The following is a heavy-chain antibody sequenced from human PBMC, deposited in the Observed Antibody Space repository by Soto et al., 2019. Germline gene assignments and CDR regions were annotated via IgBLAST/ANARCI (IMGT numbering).Heavy chain of an antibody. Sequence: QVQLQESGPGLVKPSETLSLTCTVSGGSISSYYWSWIRQPPGKGLEWIGYIYYSGRTNYNPSLKMRVTISVDTSKNQFSLKLSSVTAADTAVYYCARGYCSSTSCYIWDNWFDPWGQGTLVTVSS. CDR2: IYYSGRT. J-gene: IGHJ5*02. D-gene: IGHD2-2*02. CDR3: ARGYCSSTSCYIWDNWFDP. CDR1: GGSISSYY. V-gene: IGHV4-59*01.